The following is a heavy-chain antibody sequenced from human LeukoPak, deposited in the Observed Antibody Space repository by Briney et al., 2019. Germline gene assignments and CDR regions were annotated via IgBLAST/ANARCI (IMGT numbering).Heavy chain of an antibody. CDR2: IYVGGGA. D-gene: IGHD1-1*01. CDR3: ARDPLQPLPST. CDR1: GFIVSRNY. J-gene: IGHJ5*02. V-gene: IGHV3-53*01. Sequence: GGSLRLSCAASGFIVSRNYMTWVRQAPGKGLEWVSVIYVGGGAYYADYVKGRFIISRDNSKNTIYLQINSLRAEDTAVYYCARDPLQPLPSTWGQGTLVTVSS.